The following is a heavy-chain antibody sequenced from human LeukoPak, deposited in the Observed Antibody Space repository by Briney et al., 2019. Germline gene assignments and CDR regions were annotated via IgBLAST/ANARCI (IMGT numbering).Heavy chain of an antibody. CDR1: GFTFDDYA. CDR3: AKLGATSDY. CDR2: ITWNSGRI. V-gene: IGHV3-9*01. D-gene: IGHD1-26*01. J-gene: IGHJ4*02. Sequence: PGGSLRLSCAASGFTFDDYAMHWVRQDPGKGLQWVSGITWNSGRIGYADSVKGRFTISRDNAKNSLYLQMNSLRAEDTAVYYCAKLGATSDYWGQGTLVTVSS.